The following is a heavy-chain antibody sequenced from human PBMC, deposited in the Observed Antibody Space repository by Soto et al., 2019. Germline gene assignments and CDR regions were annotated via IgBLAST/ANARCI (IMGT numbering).Heavy chain of an antibody. J-gene: IGHJ4*02. CDR2: ISGSSDSI. V-gene: IGHV3-48*02. D-gene: IGHD2-21*02. CDR3: ARQVYKVVTQMDY. Sequence: PGGSLRLSCAASGFTFSSYAMNWVRQAPGKGLEWVSYISGSSDSIKYAASVKGRFTISRDNAKNSLYLQMNSLRDEDTAVYYCARQVYKVVTQMDYWGQGTLVTVSS. CDR1: GFTFSSYA.